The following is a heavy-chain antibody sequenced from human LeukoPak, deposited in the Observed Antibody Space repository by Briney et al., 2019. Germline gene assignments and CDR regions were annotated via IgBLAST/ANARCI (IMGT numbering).Heavy chain of an antibody. CDR3: AKDLGYSGYGYFDY. Sequence: QPGRSLRLSCAAAGFTFDDYDMHWVRQAPGKGLEWVSGITWNSHSIAYADSVKGRFTISRDNAKNSLYLQMNSLRAEDTALYYCAKDLGYSGYGYFDYWGQGTLVTVSS. D-gene: IGHD5-12*01. CDR1: GFTFDDYD. J-gene: IGHJ4*02. CDR2: ITWNSHSI. V-gene: IGHV3-9*01.